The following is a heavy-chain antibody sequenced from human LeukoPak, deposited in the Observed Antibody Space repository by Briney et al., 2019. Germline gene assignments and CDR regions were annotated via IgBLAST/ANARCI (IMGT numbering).Heavy chain of an antibody. CDR1: GFTFRNYW. V-gene: IGHV3-74*03. CDR3: TRDFIVGAETVAFDV. D-gene: IGHD1-26*01. CDR2: INGDASTT. Sequence: GGSLRLSCAASGFTFRNYWMHWVRQAPGEGLVWVSRINGDASTTTYADSVKGRFTISRDYAKNTLYLQMNSLRAEDTAIYYCTRDFIVGAETVAFDVWGPGTMVTVS. J-gene: IGHJ3*01.